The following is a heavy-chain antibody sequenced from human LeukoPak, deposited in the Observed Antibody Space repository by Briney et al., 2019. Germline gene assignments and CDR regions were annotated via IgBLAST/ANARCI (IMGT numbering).Heavy chain of an antibody. CDR1: GYTFTGYY. CDR2: INPNSGGT. D-gene: IGHD5-18*01. CDR3: ARGRYSYGPDY. J-gene: IGHJ4*02. Sequence: ASEKVSCKASGYTFTGYYMHWVRQAPGQGLEWMGRINPNSGGTNYAQKFQGRVTMTRDTSISIAYMELSRLRSDDTAVYYCARGRYSYGPDYWGQGTLVTVSS. V-gene: IGHV1-2*06.